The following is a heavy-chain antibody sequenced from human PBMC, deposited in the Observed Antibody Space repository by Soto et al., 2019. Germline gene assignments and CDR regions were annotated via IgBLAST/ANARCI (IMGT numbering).Heavy chain of an antibody. CDR3: AKDRVLRYFDWSTPAHFDY. D-gene: IGHD3-9*01. CDR1: GVTFRIYA. V-gene: IGHV3-23*01. Sequence: PGGSRRLSCAASGVTFRIYAGGGVGQAPGKGLGGVSAVSGRGGRTYYADSVKGRFTISRDNSKNTLYRQMNSLRAEDTAVYYCAKDRVLRYFDWSTPAHFDYWGKGPLVTVPS. CDR2: VSGRGGRT. J-gene: IGHJ4*02.